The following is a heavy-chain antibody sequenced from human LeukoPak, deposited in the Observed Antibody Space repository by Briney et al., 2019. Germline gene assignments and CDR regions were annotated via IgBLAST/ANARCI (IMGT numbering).Heavy chain of an antibody. CDR1: GFTFSNTW. J-gene: IGHJ5*02. Sequence: GGSLRLSCAASGFTFSNTWMNWVRQAPGKGLEWVGRIKSKTDGGTTDFAAPVKGRFTISRDNSKNTLYLQMNSLRAEDTAVYYCAKESPMRSWPGPHWFDPWGQGTQVTVSS. CDR3: AKESPMRSWPGPHWFDP. D-gene: IGHD1-26*01. CDR2: IKSKTDGGTT. V-gene: IGHV3-15*01.